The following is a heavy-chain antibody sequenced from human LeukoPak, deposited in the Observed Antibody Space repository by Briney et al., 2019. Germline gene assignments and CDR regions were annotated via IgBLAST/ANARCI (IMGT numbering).Heavy chain of an antibody. CDR3: ARDSGPNGGFDP. CDR2: ISSSSSTI. D-gene: IGHD3-10*01. V-gene: IGHV3-48*04. J-gene: IGHJ5*02. CDR1: GFSFSSYN. Sequence: TGGSLRLSCAASGFSFSSYNMNWVRQAPGKGLEWVSYISSSSSTIYYADSAKGRFTISRDNAKNSLYLQMNSLRAEDTAVYYCARDSGPNGGFDPWGQGTLVTVSS.